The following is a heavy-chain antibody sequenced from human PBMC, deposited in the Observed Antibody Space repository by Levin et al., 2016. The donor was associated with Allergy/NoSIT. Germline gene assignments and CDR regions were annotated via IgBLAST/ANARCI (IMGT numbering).Heavy chain of an antibody. Sequence: GESLKISCAASGFPFSSYSMTWVRQRPGQGLEWLAYISVRSSNIHYADSVRGRFTISRDNSKNALFLQMNILRAEDTAMYFCARGPNFDSWGQGVLVTVSS. CDR1: GFPFSSYS. J-gene: IGHJ4*02. V-gene: IGHV3-48*04. CDR2: ISVRSSNI. CDR3: ARGPNFDS.